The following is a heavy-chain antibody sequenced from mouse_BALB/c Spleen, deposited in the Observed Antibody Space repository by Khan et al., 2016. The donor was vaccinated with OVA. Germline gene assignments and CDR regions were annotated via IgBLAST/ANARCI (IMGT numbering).Heavy chain of an antibody. J-gene: IGHJ4*01. CDR1: GFSLTSYG. CDR2: IWGDGNT. CDR3: AKDRGYYAVDY. V-gene: IGHV2-3*01. Sequence: QVQLQQSGPGLVAPSQSLSITCTVSGFSLTSYGVSWVRQPPGKGLEWLGVIWGDGNTNFHSALRSRLSISKDNSNSQVFLKLNSLQTDDTATYYCAKDRGYYAVDYWGQGTLVTVSS.